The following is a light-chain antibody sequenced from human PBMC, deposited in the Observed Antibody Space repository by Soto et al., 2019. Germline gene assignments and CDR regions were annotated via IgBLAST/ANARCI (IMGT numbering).Light chain of an antibody. CDR3: QQYGSSAWT. J-gene: IGKJ1*01. CDR1: QTLSSSL. Sequence: EIVLTQSPGTLSLSPGERATLSCRASQTLSSSLLAWYQQKPGQAPRLLIYGASNRATGIPDRFSGSGSGADFTLTITRLEPEDFAVYYCQQYGSSAWTFGQGTRVEVK. CDR2: GAS. V-gene: IGKV3-20*01.